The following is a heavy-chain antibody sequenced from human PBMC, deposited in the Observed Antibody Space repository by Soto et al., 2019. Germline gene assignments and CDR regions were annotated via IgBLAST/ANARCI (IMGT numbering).Heavy chain of an antibody. D-gene: IGHD6-13*01. V-gene: IGHV3-11*01. CDR1: GFTFSDYY. CDR3: ARDRIVAAAGTEFCAY. Sequence: SCAASGFTFSDYYMSWIRQAPGKGLEWVSYISSSGSTIYYADSVKGRFTISRDNAKNSLYLQMNSLRAEDTAVYYCARDRIVAAAGTEFCAYWGQGTLVTVSS. J-gene: IGHJ4*02. CDR2: ISSSGSTI.